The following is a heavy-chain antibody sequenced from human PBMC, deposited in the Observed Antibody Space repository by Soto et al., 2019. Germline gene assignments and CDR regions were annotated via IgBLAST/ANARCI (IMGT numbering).Heavy chain of an antibody. J-gene: IGHJ6*02. D-gene: IGHD3-22*01. CDR3: ASGGYVNYYYYYGMDV. V-gene: IGHV4-39*01. CDR1: GGSISSSSYY. CDR2: IYYSGST. Sequence: SETLSLTCTVSGGSISSSSYYWGWIRQPPGKGLEWIGSIYYSGSTYYNPSLKSRVTISVDTSKNQFSLKLSSVTAADTAVYYCASGGYVNYYYYYGMDVWGQGTTVTVSS.